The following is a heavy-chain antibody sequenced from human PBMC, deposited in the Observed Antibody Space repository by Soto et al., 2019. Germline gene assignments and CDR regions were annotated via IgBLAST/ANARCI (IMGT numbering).Heavy chain of an antibody. CDR3: ARDLARSLIMDY. J-gene: IGHJ4*02. D-gene: IGHD2-15*01. Sequence: ASVKVSCKASGYTFTGYYMHWVRQAPGQGLEWMGWVNPNSGGTNYAQKFQGRVTMTRDTSISTAYMELSRLRSDDTAVYYCARDLARSLIMDYWGQGTLVTVSS. CDR2: VNPNSGGT. V-gene: IGHV1-2*02. CDR1: GYTFTGYY.